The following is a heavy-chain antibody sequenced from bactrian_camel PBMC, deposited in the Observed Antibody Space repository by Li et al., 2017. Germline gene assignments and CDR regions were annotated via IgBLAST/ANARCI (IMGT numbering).Heavy chain of an antibody. CDR2: IYSDGSNT. J-gene: IGHJ6*01. Sequence: GGSLRLSCSAGAFTSMYWWMGWVRQTPGKGLEWVSGIYSDGSNTYYADSVKGRFTISRDNAKNTVYLQMNSLKSDDTALYYCAARPRTSWAFFDYWGQGTQVTVS. CDR3: AARPRTSWAFFDY. D-gene: IGHD6*01. V-gene: IGHV3S6*01. CDR1: AFTSMYWW.